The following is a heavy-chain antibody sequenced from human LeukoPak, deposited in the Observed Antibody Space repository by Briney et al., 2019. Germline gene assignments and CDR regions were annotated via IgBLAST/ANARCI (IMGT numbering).Heavy chain of an antibody. CDR2: INPNSGGT. J-gene: IGHJ5*02. CDR3: ARDYYDSSGYYFFP. V-gene: IGHV1-2*02. D-gene: IGHD3-22*01. Sequence: ASVKVSCKASGYTFTGYYMHWVRQAPGQGLEWMGWINPNSGGTNYAQKFQGRVTMTRDTSISTAYMELSRLRSDDTAVYYCARDYYDSSGYYFFPWGQGTLVTVSS. CDR1: GYTFTGYY.